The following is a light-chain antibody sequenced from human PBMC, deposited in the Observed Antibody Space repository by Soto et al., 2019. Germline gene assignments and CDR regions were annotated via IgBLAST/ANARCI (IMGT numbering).Light chain of an antibody. CDR2: EVS. CDR3: SSYPSSSTYVV. Sequence: QSALTQPASVSGSPGQSITISCTGTSSDVGGYNYVSWYQQHPGKAPKLMIYEVSNRPSGVSNRFSGSKSGNTASLTISGLQAEDEAEYYCSSYPSSSTYVVFGGGTKVTVL. V-gene: IGLV2-14*01. J-gene: IGLJ2*01. CDR1: SSDVGGYNY.